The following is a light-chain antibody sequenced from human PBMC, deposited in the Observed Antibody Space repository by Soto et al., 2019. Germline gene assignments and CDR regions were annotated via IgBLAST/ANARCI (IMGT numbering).Light chain of an antibody. CDR2: DVT. CDR3: GSYTSSNNLEMV. V-gene: IGLV2-14*03. J-gene: IGLJ2*01. Sequence: QSALTQPASVSGSPGQSITISCTGTSSYVGVYYYVSWFQQHPGKAPKLMIYDVTKRPSGVSNRFSGSMSGNTASLTISGLQAEDEAHYYCGSYTSSNNLEMVFGGGTKLTVL. CDR1: SSYVGVYYY.